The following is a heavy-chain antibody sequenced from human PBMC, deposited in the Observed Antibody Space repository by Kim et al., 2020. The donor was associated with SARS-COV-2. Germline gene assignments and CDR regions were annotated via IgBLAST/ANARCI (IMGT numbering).Heavy chain of an antibody. D-gene: IGHD6-13*01. V-gene: IGHV3-7*01. J-gene: IGHJ6*01. CDR3: GCAMIAAAGRPWGTDV. CDR2: IKQDGSET. Sequence: GGSLRLSCAASGFTFTRYWMDWVRQAPGKGLEWVANIKQDGSETYYVDSVKGRFTISRDNAKNSVSLQMNSLRAEDTAVDYCGCAMIAAAGRPWGTDVWG. CDR1: GFTFTRYW.